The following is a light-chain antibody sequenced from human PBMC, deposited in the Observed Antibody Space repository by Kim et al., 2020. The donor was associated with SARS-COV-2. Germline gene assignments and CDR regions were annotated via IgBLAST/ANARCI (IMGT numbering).Light chain of an antibody. CDR2: DAS. CDR1: QSVSSY. J-gene: IGKJ3*01. Sequence: EIVLTQSPATLSLSLGERATISCRASQSVSSYLAWYQQKPGQAPRLLIYDASNRATGIPARFSGSGSETDFTLTISSLEPEDFAVYYCQQRYNWPPFTFGPGTKVDIK. V-gene: IGKV3-11*01. CDR3: QQRYNWPPFT.